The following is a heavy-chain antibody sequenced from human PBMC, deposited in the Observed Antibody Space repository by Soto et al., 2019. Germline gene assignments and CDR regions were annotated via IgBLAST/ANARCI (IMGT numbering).Heavy chain of an antibody. CDR3: ARGTLPWDTAMDRKWFDP. CDR2: ISYDGSNK. J-gene: IGHJ5*02. Sequence: GGSLRLSCAASGFTFSSYAMHWVRQAPGKGLEWVAVISYDGSNKYYADSVKGRFTISRDNSKNTLYLQMNSLRAEDTAVYYCARGTLPWDTAMDRKWFDPWGQGTLVTVSS. D-gene: IGHD5-18*01. V-gene: IGHV3-30-3*01. CDR1: GFTFSSYA.